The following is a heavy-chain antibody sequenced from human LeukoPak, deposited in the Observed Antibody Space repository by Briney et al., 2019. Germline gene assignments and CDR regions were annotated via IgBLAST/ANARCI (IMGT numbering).Heavy chain of an antibody. CDR2: THTNGNT. Sequence: SETLSLTCTVSGDSIHSHFYGWIRLPAGKGLEWIGRTHTNGNTLYNPSLKSRVTMSVDTSKSQFSLRLTSVTAADTAFYYCVRGNYTGGGRNWFDPWGQGILVTVSS. CDR3: VRGNYTGGGRNWFDP. CDR1: GDSIHSHF. D-gene: IGHD1-7*01. J-gene: IGHJ5*02. V-gene: IGHV4-4*07.